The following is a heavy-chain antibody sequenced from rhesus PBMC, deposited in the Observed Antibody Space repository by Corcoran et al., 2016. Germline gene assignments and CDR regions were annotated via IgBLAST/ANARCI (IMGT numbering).Heavy chain of an antibody. D-gene: IGHD3-28*01. V-gene: IGHV3-28*02. Sequence: EVQLVESGGGMAKPGGSLRLSCAASGFTFSNYWMYWVRQAPGKGLAWISKINTGGGSTYDEESVKGRFTISRENARNTLYRQMNSLRPEDTAVYYCAKADYGDGYYGRRDVWGRGVLVTVSS. CDR3: AKADYGDGYYGRRDV. J-gene: IGHJ5-2*02. CDR2: INTGGGST. CDR1: GFTFSNYW.